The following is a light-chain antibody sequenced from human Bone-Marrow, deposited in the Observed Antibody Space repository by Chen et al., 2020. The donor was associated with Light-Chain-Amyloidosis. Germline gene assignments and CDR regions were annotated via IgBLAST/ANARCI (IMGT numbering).Light chain of an antibody. CDR3: QSYDGSNWV. Sequence: NFMLTQPHSVSESPGKTVTISCTGSSGSIASNYVQWYQQRPGSAPTTVIYEYNQRPSGVPDRFSGASYSSSNSASLTISGLKTEDEAAYYCQSYDGSNWVFGGGTKLTVL. J-gene: IGLJ3*02. V-gene: IGLV6-57*02. CDR2: EYN. CDR1: SGSIASNY.